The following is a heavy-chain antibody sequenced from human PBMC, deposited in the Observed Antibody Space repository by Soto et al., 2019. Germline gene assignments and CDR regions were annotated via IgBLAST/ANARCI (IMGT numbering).Heavy chain of an antibody. CDR1: GASVSTGVYY. D-gene: IGHD2-21*02. CDR3: AGAVSDFDVRRYRTSYFDQ. CDR2: IDNSGST. Sequence: SETLSLTCTVSGASVSTGVYYWTWIRQHPGKGLEWIGYIDNSGSTYYNPSLTGRVDISVATSKNQFSLNLQSLTAADTAFYYCAGAVSDFDVRRYRTSYFDQWGQGILVTVSS. V-gene: IGHV4-31*03. J-gene: IGHJ4*02.